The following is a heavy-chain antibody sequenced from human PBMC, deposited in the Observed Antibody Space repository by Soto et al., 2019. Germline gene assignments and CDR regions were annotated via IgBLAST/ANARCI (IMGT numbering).Heavy chain of an antibody. D-gene: IGHD4-17*01. Sequence: PSETLSLTCTVSGGSISHYSWSWIRQPAGKGLECIWRINTSGSINYNPSLKSRVTMSVDTSKNHFSLNLTSVTAADTAVYFCARTNGDLISFDYWGQGTPVTVSS. CDR1: GGSISHYS. J-gene: IGHJ4*02. CDR3: ARTNGDLISFDY. CDR2: INTSGSI. V-gene: IGHV4-4*07.